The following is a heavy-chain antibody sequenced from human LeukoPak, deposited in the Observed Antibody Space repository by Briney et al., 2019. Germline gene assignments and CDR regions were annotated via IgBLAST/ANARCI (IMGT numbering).Heavy chain of an antibody. V-gene: IGHV3-30-3*01. D-gene: IGHD6-19*01. CDR1: GSTFSSYA. Sequence: GGSLRLSCAASGSTFSSYAMHWVRQAPGKGLEWVAVISYDGSNKYYADSVKGRFTISRDNSKNTLYLQMNSLRAEDTAVYYCARGSIAVAGTGFDYWGQGTLVTVSS. CDR2: ISYDGSNK. CDR3: ARGSIAVAGTGFDY. J-gene: IGHJ4*02.